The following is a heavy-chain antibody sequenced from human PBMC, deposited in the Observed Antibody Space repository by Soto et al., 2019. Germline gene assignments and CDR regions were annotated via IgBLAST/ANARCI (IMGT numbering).Heavy chain of an antibody. Sequence: ASVKVSCKASGYSFTNNYVSWVRQATGQGLEWMGWMNPGSGDTGYAQKFQGRVTMTRDISIATAYMELSSLRSDDTAIYYCARMETFGSLNWFDPWGQGTLVTVSS. CDR3: ARMETFGSLNWFDP. CDR1: GYSFTNNY. D-gene: IGHD3-16*01. J-gene: IGHJ5*02. CDR2: MNPGSGDT. V-gene: IGHV1-8*01.